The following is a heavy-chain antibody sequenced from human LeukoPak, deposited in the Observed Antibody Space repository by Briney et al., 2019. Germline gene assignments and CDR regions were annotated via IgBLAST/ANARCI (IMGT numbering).Heavy chain of an antibody. CDR1: GFTFSDYY. CDR3: ARIAVAEGDFDY. CDR2: ISSSSSYT. V-gene: IGHV3-11*03. J-gene: IGHJ4*02. Sequence: GGSLRLSCAASGFTFSDYYMSWIRQAPGKGLEWVSYISSSSSYTNYADSVKGRFTISRDNAKNSLYLQMNSLRDEDTAVYYCARIAVAEGDFDYWGQGTLVTVSS. D-gene: IGHD6-19*01.